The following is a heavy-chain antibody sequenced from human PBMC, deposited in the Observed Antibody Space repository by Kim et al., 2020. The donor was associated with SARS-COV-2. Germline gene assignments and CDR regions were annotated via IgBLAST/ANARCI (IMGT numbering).Heavy chain of an antibody. CDR2: IYYSGST. V-gene: IGHV4-39*01. Sequence: SETLSLTCTVSGGSISSSSYYWGWIRQPPGKGLEWIGSIYYSGSTYYNPSLKSRVTISVDTSKNQFSLKLSSVTAADTAVYYCARLSFWSGYTKTYWYFDLWGRGTLVTVSS. CDR3: ARLSFWSGYTKTYWYFDL. CDR1: GGSISSSSYY. J-gene: IGHJ2*01. D-gene: IGHD3-3*01.